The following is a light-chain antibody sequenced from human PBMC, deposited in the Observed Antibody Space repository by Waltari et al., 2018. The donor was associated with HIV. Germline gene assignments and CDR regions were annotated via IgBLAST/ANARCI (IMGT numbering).Light chain of an antibody. CDR3: SSYTTSSTWV. J-gene: IGLJ3*02. CDR2: EVS. Sequence: QSALTQPASVSGSPGQSITISCTGTSSDVGDYYSVPWYQRHPGKAPKLMIYEVSNRPSGVSNRFSGSKSGNTASLTISGLQAEDEADYYCSSYTTSSTWVFGGGTTLTVL. V-gene: IGLV2-14*01. CDR1: SSDVGDYYS.